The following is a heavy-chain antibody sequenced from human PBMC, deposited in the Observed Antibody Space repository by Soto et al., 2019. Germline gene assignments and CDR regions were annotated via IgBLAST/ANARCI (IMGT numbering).Heavy chain of an antibody. Sequence: EVQLLESGGGLVQPGGSLRLSCAASGFTFSSYAMSWVRQAPGKGLEWVSGISSSGDSKNYADSVKGRFTISRDNSKSTLFLHMNCLRAEDTTVYYCATVPWQLGRTHYCDYWGQGTLVTVSS. J-gene: IGHJ4*02. V-gene: IGHV3-23*01. CDR2: ISSSGDSK. CDR1: GFTFSSYA. CDR3: ATVPWQLGRTHYCDY. D-gene: IGHD6-6*01.